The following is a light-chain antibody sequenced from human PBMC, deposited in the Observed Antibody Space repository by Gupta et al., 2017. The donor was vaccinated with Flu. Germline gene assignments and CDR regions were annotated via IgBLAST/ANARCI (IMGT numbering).Light chain of an antibody. CDR1: RSNIGNNY. CDR2: ENN. J-gene: IGLJ3*02. Sequence: VTISCSGSRSNIGNNYVSWYQQCPGTAPKLLIYENNKRPSGIPDRFSGSKSGTSATLGITGLQTGDEADYYCGTWDTSLSAVGVFGRGTKLTVL. CDR3: GTWDTSLSAVGV. V-gene: IGLV1-51*02.